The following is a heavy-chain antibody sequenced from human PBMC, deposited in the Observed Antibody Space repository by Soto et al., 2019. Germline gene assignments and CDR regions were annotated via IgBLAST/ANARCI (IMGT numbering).Heavy chain of an antibody. CDR1: GYTFASYG. D-gene: IGHD6-19*01. V-gene: IGHV1-18*01. CDR3: ARAVGYYYGMDV. J-gene: IGHJ6*02. CDR2: ISAYIGNT. Sequence: QVQLVQSGAEVKKPGASVKVSCKASGYTFASYGISWVRQAPGQGLAWMGWISAYIGNTNYAQKLQGRVTMTTETATSPGYMALRTLRSDNPEVYYCARAVGYYYGMDVWGPGTTVTVSS.